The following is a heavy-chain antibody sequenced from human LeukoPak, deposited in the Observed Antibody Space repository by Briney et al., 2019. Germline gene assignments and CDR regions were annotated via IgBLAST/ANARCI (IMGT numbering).Heavy chain of an antibody. D-gene: IGHD2-2*01. J-gene: IGHJ5*02. CDR1: GFTFSSYA. V-gene: IGHV3-23*01. CDR3: AKFRGQEMVVVPSAIPNWFDP. Sequence: PGGSLRLSCAASGFTFSSYAMSWVRQAPGKGLEWVLAISGSGGSTYYADSVKGRFIISRDNSKNTLYLQMNSLRAEDTAVYYCAKFRGQEMVVVPSAIPNWFDPWGQGTLVTVSS. CDR2: ISGSGGST.